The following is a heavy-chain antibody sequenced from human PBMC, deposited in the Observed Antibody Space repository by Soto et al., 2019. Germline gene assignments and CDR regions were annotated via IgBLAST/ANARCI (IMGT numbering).Heavy chain of an antibody. V-gene: IGHV4-39*01. D-gene: IGHD3-22*01. CDR1: GVSISDTHF. J-gene: IGHJ4*02. CDR3: ATNSDSHGLYFVH. CDR2: MDFSGRT. Sequence: QVRLQESGPGPVMPSETLSLICSVSGVSISDTHFWCWIRQPPGKGLEWVGSMDFSGRTYYNPSLQSRVTISVDSSKNHFSLQLSSVTAEDTAIYCCATNSDSHGLYFVHWGQGTLATVSS.